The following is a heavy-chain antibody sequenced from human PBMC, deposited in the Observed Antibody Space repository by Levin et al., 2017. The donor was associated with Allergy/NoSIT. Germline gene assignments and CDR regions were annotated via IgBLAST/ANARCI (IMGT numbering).Heavy chain of an antibody. CDR3: AKDHPSTGWPAFEY. Sequence: GESLKISCAASGFTISSFAMSWVRQAPGKGLEWVSAITNNNGKTYYADSVMGRFTIPRDSSKNTLYLEMNSLRAEDTAVYYCAKDHPSTGWPAFEYWGQGTLVTVSS. J-gene: IGHJ4*02. CDR1: GFTISSFA. V-gene: IGHV3-23*01. D-gene: IGHD6-19*01. CDR2: ITNNNGKT.